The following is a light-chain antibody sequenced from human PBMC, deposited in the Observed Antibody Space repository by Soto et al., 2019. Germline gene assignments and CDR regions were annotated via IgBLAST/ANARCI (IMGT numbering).Light chain of an antibody. J-gene: IGKJ4*01. Sequence: ETVMTQSPATLSVSPGERTTLSCRASQSVSSNLAWYQQKPGQPPRLLIYDISTRATGIPTRFSGSGSGTEFTLTISSRQSEDFAVYYCQQYNSWPLTFGGGTKVEIK. CDR2: DIS. CDR1: QSVSSN. CDR3: QQYNSWPLT. V-gene: IGKV3D-15*01.